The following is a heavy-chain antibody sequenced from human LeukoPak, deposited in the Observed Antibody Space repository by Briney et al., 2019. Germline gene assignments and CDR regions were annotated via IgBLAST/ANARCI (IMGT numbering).Heavy chain of an antibody. J-gene: IGHJ4*02. CDR1: GFTLSSYA. CDR2: ISGSGDST. CDR3: ARVGTMARRHAFDY. V-gene: IGHV3-23*01. D-gene: IGHD3-10*01. Sequence: GGSLRLSCAASGFTLSSYAMSWVRQAPGKGLEWVSAISGSGDSTYYGDSVKGRFTISRDNSKNTLYLQMNSLRAEDTAVYYCARVGTMARRHAFDYWGQGTLATVSS.